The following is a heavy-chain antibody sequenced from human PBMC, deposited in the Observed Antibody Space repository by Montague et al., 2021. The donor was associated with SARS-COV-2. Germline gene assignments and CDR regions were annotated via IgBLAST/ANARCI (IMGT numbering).Heavy chain of an antibody. CDR2: IHHGGST. Sequence: SETLSLTCAVPGGSFSTYSWNWIRQPPGKGLERIGEIHHGGSTNYNPSLKIRVTISAYTSKNQFALKLTSVSDADTAVYYCAGLGDGVVPSPILWVGPYYSYYYMDVWGKGTTVTVSS. CDR3: AGLGDGVVPSPILWVGPYYSYYYMDV. J-gene: IGHJ6*03. V-gene: IGHV4-34*01. D-gene: IGHD3-10*01. CDR1: GGSFSTYS.